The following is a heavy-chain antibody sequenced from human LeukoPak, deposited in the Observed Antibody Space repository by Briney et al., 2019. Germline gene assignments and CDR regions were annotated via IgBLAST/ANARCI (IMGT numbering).Heavy chain of an antibody. V-gene: IGHV4-30-4*01. J-gene: IGHJ2*01. CDR2: IYYSGST. D-gene: IGHD1-26*01. CDR1: GGSISSGDYY. Sequence: SQTLSLTCTVSGGSISSGDYYWSWIRQPPGKGLEWIGYIYYSGSTYYNPSLKSRVSVSVDTSKNQFSLNLSSVTAADTAMYYCARVTGYSRRYFDLWGRGTLVTASS. CDR3: ARVTGYSRRYFDL.